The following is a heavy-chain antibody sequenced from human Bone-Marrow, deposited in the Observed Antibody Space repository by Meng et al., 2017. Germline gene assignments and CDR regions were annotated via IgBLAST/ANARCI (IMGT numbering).Heavy chain of an antibody. CDR3: ARGAWVRGVSHNDY. CDR1: GYTFTSYG. J-gene: IGHJ4*02. CDR2: ISAYNGNT. Sequence: VQLVHVGAEVKNPGASVKVSCKASGYTFTSYGISWVRQVPGQGLEWMGWISAYNGNTNYAQKLQGRVTMTTDTSTSTAYMELRSLRSDDTAVYYCARGAWVRGVSHNDYWGQGTLVTVSS. V-gene: IGHV1-18*01. D-gene: IGHD3-10*01.